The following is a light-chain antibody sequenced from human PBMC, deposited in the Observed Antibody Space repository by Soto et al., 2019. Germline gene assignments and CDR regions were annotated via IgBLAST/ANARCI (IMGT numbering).Light chain of an antibody. Sequence: EIVLTQSPATLSLSPGERATLSCGASQSVSSIYLAWYQQKAGLAPRLLIYGASSRATGIPDRFSGSGSGTVFTLSISRLEPEDFAVYYCQQYGNSPWTFGQGTKVEIK. V-gene: IGKV3D-20*01. CDR2: GAS. J-gene: IGKJ1*01. CDR1: QSVSSIY. CDR3: QQYGNSPWT.